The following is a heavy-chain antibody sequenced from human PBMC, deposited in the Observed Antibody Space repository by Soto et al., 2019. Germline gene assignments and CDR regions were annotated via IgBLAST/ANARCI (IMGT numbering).Heavy chain of an antibody. Sequence: QVQLQQWGAGLLKPSETLSLNCAVTGGSLSGYYWSWIRQPPGKGLEWIGEVKDGGHTNYSPSLRGRVTISAAPSNNQFSLGLNSVTAADTGVYYCARGQEGVVATHWDQGSLVTVSS. CDR1: GGSLSGYY. V-gene: IGHV4-34*01. D-gene: IGHD5-12*01. CDR3: ARGQEGVVATH. CDR2: VKDGGHT. J-gene: IGHJ4*02.